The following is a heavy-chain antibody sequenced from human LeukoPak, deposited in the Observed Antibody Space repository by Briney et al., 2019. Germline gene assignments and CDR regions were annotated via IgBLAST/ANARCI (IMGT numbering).Heavy chain of an antibody. CDR2: LYWDGDE. CDR1: GFSLTTTGVG. D-gene: IGHD1-26*01. Sequence: SGPTLVKPTQTLTLTCTFSGFSLTTTGVGVGWIRQPPGKALEWLAFLYWDGDERYSPSLRNRLTLTKDTSKNQVLLTMTNMDPVDTATYFCGHRLADRSYNGCPDYFDYWGQGTLVTVSS. J-gene: IGHJ4*02. CDR3: GHRLADRSYNGCPDYFDY. V-gene: IGHV2-5*02.